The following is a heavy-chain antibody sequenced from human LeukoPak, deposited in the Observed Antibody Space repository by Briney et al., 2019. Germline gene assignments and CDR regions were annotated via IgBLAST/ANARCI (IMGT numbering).Heavy chain of an antibody. J-gene: IGHJ4*02. CDR2: ISSSGSTI. Sequence: LPGGSLRLSCAASGFTFSSYEMNWVRQAPGKGLDWVSYISSSGSTIYYADSVKGRFTISRDNAKNSLYLQMNSLRAEDTAVYYCARERHMDTAMAYYFDYWGQGTLVTVSS. D-gene: IGHD5-18*01. CDR1: GFTFSSYE. V-gene: IGHV3-48*03. CDR3: ARERHMDTAMAYYFDY.